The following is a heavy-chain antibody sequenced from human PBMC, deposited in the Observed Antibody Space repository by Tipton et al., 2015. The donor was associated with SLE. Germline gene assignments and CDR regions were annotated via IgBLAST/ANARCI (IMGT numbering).Heavy chain of an antibody. V-gene: IGHV4-39*01. CDR3: ARHISPLGAFDI. CDR1: GGSISSSSHY. J-gene: IGHJ3*02. D-gene: IGHD7-27*01. CDR2: IYYSGST. Sequence: TLSLTCTVSGGSISSSSHYWGWIRQPPGKGLEWIASIYYSGSTYYNSSLKSRVTISVDTSKNQFSLKLSSVTAADTAVYYCARHISPLGAFDIWGQGTMVTVSS.